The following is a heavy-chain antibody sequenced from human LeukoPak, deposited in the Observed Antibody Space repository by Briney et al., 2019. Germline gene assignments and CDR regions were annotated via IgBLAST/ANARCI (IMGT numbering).Heavy chain of an antibody. Sequence: SETLSLTCAVYGGLFSEYYWSWIRQPPGKGLEWIGEINHSGITNYDPSLKSRVTISVDTSKNQFSLKLSSVTAADTAVYYCARGPGYSYGINFDYWGQGTLVTVSS. CDR3: ARGPGYSYGINFDY. CDR1: GGLFSEYY. CDR2: INHSGIT. D-gene: IGHD5-18*01. V-gene: IGHV4-34*01. J-gene: IGHJ4*02.